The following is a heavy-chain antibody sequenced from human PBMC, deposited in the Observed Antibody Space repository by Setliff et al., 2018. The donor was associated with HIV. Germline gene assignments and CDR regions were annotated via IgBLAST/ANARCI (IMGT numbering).Heavy chain of an antibody. CDR1: GFTFSSYG. V-gene: IGHV3-30*02. Sequence: GGSLRLSCSASGFTFSSYGMHWVRQPPGKGLEWVAFIRYDGTNKYYADSVKGRFTISRDNSKNTLYLQLTSLRAEDTAVYYCATSPAAVTPRYFDFWGQGTLVTVSS. CDR2: IRYDGTNK. CDR3: ATSPAAVTPRYFDF. D-gene: IGHD4-17*01. J-gene: IGHJ4*02.